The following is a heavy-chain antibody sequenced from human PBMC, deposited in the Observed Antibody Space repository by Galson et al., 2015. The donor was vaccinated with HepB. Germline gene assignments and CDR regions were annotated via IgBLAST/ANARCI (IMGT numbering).Heavy chain of an antibody. CDR3: ARGTFPSYSSSWTPLDY. CDR2: INHSGST. V-gene: IGHV4-34*01. CDR1: GGSFSGYY. Sequence: SLTCAVYGGSFSGYYWSWIRQPPGKGLEWIGEINHSGSTNYNPSLKSRVTISVDTSKNQFSLKLSSVTAADTAVYYCARGTFPSYSSSWTPLDYWGQGTLVTVSS. J-gene: IGHJ4*02. D-gene: IGHD6-13*01.